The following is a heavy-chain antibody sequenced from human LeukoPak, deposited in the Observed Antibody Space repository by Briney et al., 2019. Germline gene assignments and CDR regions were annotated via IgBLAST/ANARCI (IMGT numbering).Heavy chain of an antibody. Sequence: PGGSLRLSCAASGFTFSSYGMHWVRQAPGKGLEWVAVIPYDGSNKYYADSVKGRFTISRDNSKNTLYLQMNSLRAEDTAVYYCARGHYYDSSGCFDYWGQGTLVTVSS. CDR1: GFTFSSYG. CDR2: IPYDGSNK. CDR3: ARGHYYDSSGCFDY. J-gene: IGHJ4*02. V-gene: IGHV3-30*03. D-gene: IGHD3-22*01.